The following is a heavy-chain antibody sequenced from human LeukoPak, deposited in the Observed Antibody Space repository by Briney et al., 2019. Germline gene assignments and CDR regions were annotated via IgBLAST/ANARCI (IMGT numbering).Heavy chain of an antibody. D-gene: IGHD3-16*01. J-gene: IGHJ4*02. V-gene: IGHV3-23*01. Sequence: GGSLRLSCAASGFTFSSYAMSWVRQAPGKGLVWVSAISGSGGSTYYADSVKGRFTISRDNAKGALYLQMNSLRAEDTAVYYCARAGAYRFDSWGQGTLVTVSS. CDR3: ARAGAYRFDS. CDR1: GFTFSSYA. CDR2: ISGSGGST.